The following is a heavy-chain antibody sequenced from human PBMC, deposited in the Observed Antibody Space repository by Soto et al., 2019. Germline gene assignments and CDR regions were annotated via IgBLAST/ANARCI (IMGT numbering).Heavy chain of an antibody. CDR2: IIPIFGTA. CDR3: ASSTYYYDSSGYYGY. J-gene: IGHJ4*02. Sequence: SVKVSCKASGGTFSSYAISWVRQAPGQGLEWMGGIIPIFGTANYAQKFQGRVTITADESTSTAYMELSSLRSEDTAVYYCASSTYYYDSSGYYGYWGQGTLVTVSS. V-gene: IGHV1-69*13. D-gene: IGHD3-22*01. CDR1: GGTFSSYA.